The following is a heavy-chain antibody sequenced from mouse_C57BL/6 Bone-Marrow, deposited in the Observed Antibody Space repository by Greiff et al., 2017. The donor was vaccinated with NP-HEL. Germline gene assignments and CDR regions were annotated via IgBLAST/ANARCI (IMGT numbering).Heavy chain of an antibody. CDR2: INPNNGGT. CDR1: GYTFTDYN. V-gene: IGHV1-18*01. D-gene: IGHD2-2*01. Sequence: EVQLQQSGPELVKPGASVKIPCKASGYTFTDYNMDWVKQSHGKSLEWIGDINPNNGGTIYNQKFKGKATLTVDQSSSTAYMELRSLTSEETAVYYCARSRLWLRCLDYWGQGTTLTVSS. CDR3: ARSRLWLRCLDY. J-gene: IGHJ2*01.